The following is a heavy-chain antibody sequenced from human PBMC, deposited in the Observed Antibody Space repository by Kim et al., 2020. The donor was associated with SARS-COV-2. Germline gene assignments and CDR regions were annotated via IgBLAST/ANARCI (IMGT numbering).Heavy chain of an antibody. J-gene: IGHJ3*02. CDR2: IRSKANGYAT. Sequence: GGSLRPSCAASGFTFSGSAMHWVRQASGKGLEWVGRIRSKANGYATAYAASVKGRFTISRDDSKNTAYLQMNSLKTEDTAVYYCTSVPGTTLAFWDAFDIWGQGTMATVSS. CDR3: TSVPGTTLAFWDAFDI. V-gene: IGHV3-73*01. D-gene: IGHD1-1*01. CDR1: GFTFSGSA.